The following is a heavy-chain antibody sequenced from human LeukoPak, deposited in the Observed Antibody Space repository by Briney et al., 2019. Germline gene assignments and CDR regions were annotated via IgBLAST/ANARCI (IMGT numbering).Heavy chain of an antibody. D-gene: IGHD2-8*01. CDR2: IIPIFGTA. V-gene: IGHV1-69*13. Sequence: GASVKVSCKASGGTFSSYAISWVRQAPGQGLEWMGGIIPIFGTANYAQRFQGRVTITADESTSTAYMELSSLRSEDTAVYYCAREDCTNGVCYIDGMDVWGQGTTVTVSS. CDR1: GGTFSSYA. CDR3: AREDCTNGVCYIDGMDV. J-gene: IGHJ6*02.